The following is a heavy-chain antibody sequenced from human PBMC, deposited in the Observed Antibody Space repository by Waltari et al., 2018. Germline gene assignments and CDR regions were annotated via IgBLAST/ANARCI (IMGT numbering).Heavy chain of an antibody. Sequence: QVQLQESGPGLVKPSETLSLTCTVSGGSISSYYWSWIRQPPGKGLEWIGYIYYSGSTNYNPPLRSRVTISVDTSKNQFSLKLSSVTAADTAVYYCARVYCSSTSCYPGPFDYWGQGTLVTVSS. CDR3: ARVYCSSTSCYPGPFDY. D-gene: IGHD2-2*01. CDR2: IYYSGST. J-gene: IGHJ4*02. V-gene: IGHV4-59*01. CDR1: GGSISSYY.